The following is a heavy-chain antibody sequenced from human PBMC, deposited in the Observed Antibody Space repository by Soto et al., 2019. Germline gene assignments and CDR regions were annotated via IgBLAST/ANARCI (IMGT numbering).Heavy chain of an antibody. CDR3: ARDSHEITMVRVVTGSGLGAFDI. CDR1: GYTFASYY. D-gene: IGHD3-10*01. J-gene: IGHJ3*02. CDR2: INPSGGST. V-gene: IGHV1-46*01. Sequence: GASVKVSCKASGYTFASYYMHWVRQAPGQGLEWMGIINPSGGSTSYAQKFQGRVTMTRDTSTSTVYMELSSLRSEDTAVYYCARDSHEITMVRVVTGSGLGAFDIWGQGTMLTVSS.